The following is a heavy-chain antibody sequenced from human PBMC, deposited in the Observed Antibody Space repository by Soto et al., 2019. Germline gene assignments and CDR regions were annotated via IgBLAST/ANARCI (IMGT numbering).Heavy chain of an antibody. V-gene: IGHV4-59*12. CDR1: GGSISSYY. CDR2: IYYSGST. J-gene: IGHJ5*01. D-gene: IGHD5-12*01. Sequence: SETLSLTCTVSGGSISSYYWSWIRQPRGKGLEWIGYIYYSGSTNYNPSLKSRVTISVDTSKNQFSLKLSSVTAADTAVYYCARDVDRTSHLNWFDPWGQGTTVTVSS. CDR3: ARDVDRTSHLNWFDP.